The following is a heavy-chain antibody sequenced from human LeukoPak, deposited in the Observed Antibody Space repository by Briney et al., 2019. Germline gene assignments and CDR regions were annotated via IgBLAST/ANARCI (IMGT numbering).Heavy chain of an antibody. CDR3: AKASSGWYGGDWFDP. CDR1: GFAFSSYA. Sequence: GRSLRLSCAASGFAFSSYAMHWVRQAPGKGLEWVAVISYDGSNKYYADSVKGRFTISRDNSKNTLYLQMNSLRAEDTAVYYCAKASSGWYGGDWFDPWGQGTQVTVSS. V-gene: IGHV3-30-3*01. D-gene: IGHD6-19*01. J-gene: IGHJ5*02. CDR2: ISYDGSNK.